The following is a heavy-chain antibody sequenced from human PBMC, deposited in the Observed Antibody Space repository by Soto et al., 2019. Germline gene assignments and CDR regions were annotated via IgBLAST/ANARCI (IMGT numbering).Heavy chain of an antibody. CDR2: INSDGSST. Sequence: GGSLRLSCAASGFTFSSYGRHWVRQAPGKGLVWVSRINSDGSSTSYADSVKGRFTISRDNAKNTLYLQMNSLRAEDTAVYYCARGWVQLWPFDYWGQGTLVTVSS. D-gene: IGHD5-18*01. J-gene: IGHJ4*02. V-gene: IGHV3-74*01. CDR1: GFTFSSYG. CDR3: ARGWVQLWPFDY.